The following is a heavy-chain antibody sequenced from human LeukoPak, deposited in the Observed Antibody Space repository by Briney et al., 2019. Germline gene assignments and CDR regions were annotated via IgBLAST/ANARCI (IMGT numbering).Heavy chain of an antibody. V-gene: IGHV4-34*01. D-gene: IGHD3-16*02. CDR1: GGSLSSGGYS. CDR2: INHSGST. Sequence: SETLSLTCAVSGGSLSSGGYSWNWIRQPPGKGLEWIGEINHSGSTNYNPSLKSRVTISVDTSKNQFSLKLSSVTAADTAVYYCARGGVIVGFDYFDYWGQGTLVTVSS. J-gene: IGHJ4*02. CDR3: ARGGVIVGFDYFDY.